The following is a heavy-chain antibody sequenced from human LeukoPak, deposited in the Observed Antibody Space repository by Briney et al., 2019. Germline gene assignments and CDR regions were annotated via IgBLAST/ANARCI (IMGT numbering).Heavy chain of an antibody. V-gene: IGHV5-51*01. D-gene: IGHD6-6*01. Sequence: GESLKISCKGSGYSFTSYWIGWVRQVPGKGLEWMGIIYPGDSDTRYSPSFQGQVTISADKSISTAYLQWSSLKASDTAMYYCASPVHNYYYGMDVWGQGTTVTVSS. CDR2: IYPGDSDT. J-gene: IGHJ6*02. CDR1: GYSFTSYW. CDR3: ASPVHNYYYGMDV.